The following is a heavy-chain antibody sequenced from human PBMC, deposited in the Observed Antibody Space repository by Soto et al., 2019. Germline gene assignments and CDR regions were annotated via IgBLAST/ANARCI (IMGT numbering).Heavy chain of an antibody. CDR2: IYPSGMP. D-gene: IGHD5-18*01. V-gene: IGHV4-30-2*01. J-gene: IGHJ4*02. Sequence: KPSETLSLTCTVSSGSISNAAYSWSWIRQPPGKGLEWIGYIYPSGMPFYNPSLRSRVTISIDRSNDQFSLNLKSVTAADTAVYYCARERGGYGLFDSWGQGTLVTVS. CDR3: ARERGGYGLFDS. CDR1: SGSISNAAYS.